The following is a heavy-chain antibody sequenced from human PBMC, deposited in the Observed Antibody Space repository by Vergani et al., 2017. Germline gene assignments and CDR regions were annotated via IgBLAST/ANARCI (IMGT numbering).Heavy chain of an antibody. V-gene: IGHV4-34*02. CDR2: INHSGST. J-gene: IGHJ5*02. Sequence: QVQLQQWGAGLLKPSETLSLTCAVYGGSFSGYYWSWIRQPPDKGLEWIGEINHSGSTNYNPSLKSRVTMSVDTSKTQFSLKLSSVTAADTAVYYCAREGVVRRSYTSTLYKGWFDPWGQGTLVTVSS. CDR1: GGSFSGYY. D-gene: IGHD6-13*01. CDR3: AREGVVRRSYTSTLYKGWFDP.